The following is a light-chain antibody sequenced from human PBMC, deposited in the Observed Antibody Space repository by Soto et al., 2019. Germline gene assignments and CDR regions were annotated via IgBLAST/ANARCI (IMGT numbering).Light chain of an antibody. CDR1: KNDIGVYDF. V-gene: IGLV2-8*01. Sequence: QSVLTQPPSASGSPGQSVTISCTGTKNDIGVYDFVSWYRHHPGKAPRLIIYEVVQRPSGVPDRFSGSKSGNTASLTVSGLQAADEADYFCKSYAGSNTYVFGSGTKVTAL. CDR3: KSYAGSNTYV. J-gene: IGLJ1*01. CDR2: EVV.